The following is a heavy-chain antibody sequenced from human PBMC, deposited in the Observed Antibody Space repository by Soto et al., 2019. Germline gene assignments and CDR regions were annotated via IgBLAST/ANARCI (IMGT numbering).Heavy chain of an antibody. CDR1: GGTFSSYA. CDR3: ARGYCSSTSCYRYYYYGMDV. CDR2: IIPIFGTA. V-gene: IGHV1-69*06. D-gene: IGHD2-2*02. Sequence: QVQLVQSGAELKKPGSSVKVSCKASGGTFSSYAISWVRQSPGQGLEWMGGIIPIFGTANYAQKFQVRVTITADKSTSTAYMELSSLRSADTAVYYCARGYCSSTSCYRYYYYGMDVWGQGTTVTVSS. J-gene: IGHJ6*02.